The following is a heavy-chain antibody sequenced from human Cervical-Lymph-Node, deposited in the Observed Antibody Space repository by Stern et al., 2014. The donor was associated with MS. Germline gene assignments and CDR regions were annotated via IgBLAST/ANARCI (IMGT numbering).Heavy chain of an antibody. V-gene: IGHV3-33*01. CDR1: GFTFSSSG. CDR3: AREGGNTAEYFQH. J-gene: IGHJ1*01. Sequence: VQLVESGGGVVQPGRSLRLSCAASGFTFSSSGMHWVRQAPGKGLEWLAIIWYEGSNRYYADSGKGRFTISRDNSKNTLYLQMNSLRAEDTAVYYCAREGGNTAEYFQHWGQGTLVTVSS. D-gene: IGHD4-23*01. CDR2: IWYEGSNR.